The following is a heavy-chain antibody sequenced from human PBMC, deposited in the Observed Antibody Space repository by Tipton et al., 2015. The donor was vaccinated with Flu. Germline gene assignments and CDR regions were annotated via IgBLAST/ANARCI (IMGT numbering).Heavy chain of an antibody. CDR2: IYYSGST. CDR3: SRTHGSGSLYAFDI. D-gene: IGHD3-10*01. J-gene: IGHJ3*02. CDR1: GGSISSSSYY. V-gene: IGHV4-39*07. Sequence: TLSLTCTVSGGSISSSSYYWGWIRQPPGKGLEWIGSIYYSGSTYYNPSLKSRVTISVDTSKNQFSLKLSPVTAADTAVYFCSRTHGSGSLYAFDIWGQATMVTVSP.